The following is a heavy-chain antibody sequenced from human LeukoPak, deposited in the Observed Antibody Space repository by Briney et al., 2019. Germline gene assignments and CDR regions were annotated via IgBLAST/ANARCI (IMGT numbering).Heavy chain of an antibody. CDR2: ISYDGSNK. CDR3: ARASRVRSLTVGY. D-gene: IGHD1-26*01. V-gene: IGHV3-30-3*01. J-gene: IGHJ4*02. Sequence: GGSLRLSCAASGFTFSSYAMHWVRQAPGKGLEWVAVISYDGSNKYYADSVKGRFTISRDNSKNTLYLQMNSLRAGDTAVYYCARASRVRSLTVGYWGQGTLVTVSS. CDR1: GFTFSSYA.